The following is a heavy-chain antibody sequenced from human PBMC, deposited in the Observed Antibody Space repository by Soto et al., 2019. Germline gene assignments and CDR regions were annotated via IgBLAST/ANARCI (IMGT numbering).Heavy chain of an antibody. V-gene: IGHV3-74*01. J-gene: IGHJ4*02. Sequence: GGSLRLSCAASGFTFSSYWMHWVRHAPGKGLVWVSRVKSDGSSTSYADSGKGRFTISRDNAKNTLYLQINSVRAEDTDVYYCARDNWNSYWGQGNLIIVSS. CDR1: GFTFSSYW. CDR2: VKSDGSST. D-gene: IGHD1-1*01. CDR3: ARDNWNSY.